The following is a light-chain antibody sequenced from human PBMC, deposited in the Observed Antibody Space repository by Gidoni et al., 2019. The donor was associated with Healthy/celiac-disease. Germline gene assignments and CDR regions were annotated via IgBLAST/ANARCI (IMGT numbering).Light chain of an antibody. Sequence: AIRMTQSPSSLSASTGDRVTITCRASQGISSYLAWYQQKPGKAPKLLIYTASTLQSGVPSRFRGSGSGTDFTLTISCLQSEDFATYYCQQYYSYPRAFGQGTRVESK. J-gene: IGKJ1*01. CDR3: QQYYSYPRA. V-gene: IGKV1-8*01. CDR2: TAS. CDR1: QGISSY.